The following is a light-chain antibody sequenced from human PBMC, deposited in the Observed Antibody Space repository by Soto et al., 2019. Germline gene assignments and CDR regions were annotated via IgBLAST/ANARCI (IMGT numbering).Light chain of an antibody. CDR1: QSVSSY. CDR3: RQYGTSPLT. CDR2: DAS. J-gene: IGKJ4*01. Sequence: EIVLTQSPATLSLSPGERATLSCRASQSVSSYLAWYQQKPGQAPSLLIYDASNRATGIPARFSGSGSGTDFTLPITSLEPEDFAVYYCRQYGTSPLTFGGGTKVDIK. V-gene: IGKV3-11*01.